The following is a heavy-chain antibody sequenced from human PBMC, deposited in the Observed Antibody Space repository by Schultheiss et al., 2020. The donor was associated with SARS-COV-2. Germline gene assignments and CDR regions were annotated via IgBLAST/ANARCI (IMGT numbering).Heavy chain of an antibody. J-gene: IGHJ4*02. CDR1: GMTFGSYE. Sequence: GGSLRLSCATSGMTFGSYEMNWVRQAPGRGLEWVAVIWYDGSNKYYADSVKGRFTIPRDNSKNTLYLQMSSLRAEDTAVYYCARADPRGYSYGWGSHFDYWGQGTLVTVSS. V-gene: IGHV3-33*01. D-gene: IGHD5-18*01. CDR3: ARADPRGYSYGWGSHFDY. CDR2: IWYDGSNK.